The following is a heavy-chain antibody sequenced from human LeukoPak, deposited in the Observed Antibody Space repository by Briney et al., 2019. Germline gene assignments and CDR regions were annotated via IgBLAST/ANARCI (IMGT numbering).Heavy chain of an antibody. Sequence: ASVKVSCKASGYTFTSYGISWVRQAPGQGLEWMGWISAYNGNTNYAQKLQGRVTMTTDTSTSTAYMELRSLRSDDTAVYYCAREIWPGIAAPWFDPWGQGTLVTVSS. CDR3: AREIWPGIAAPWFDP. D-gene: IGHD6-13*01. V-gene: IGHV1-18*01. J-gene: IGHJ5*02. CDR1: GYTFTSYG. CDR2: ISAYNGNT.